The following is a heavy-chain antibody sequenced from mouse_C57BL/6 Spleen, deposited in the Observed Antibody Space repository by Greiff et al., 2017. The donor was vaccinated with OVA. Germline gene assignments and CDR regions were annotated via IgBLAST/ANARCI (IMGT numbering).Heavy chain of an antibody. V-gene: IGHV1-26*01. Sequence: EVQLQQSGPELVKPGASVKISCKASGYTFTDYYMNWVKQSHGKSLEWIGDINPNNGGTSYNQKFKGKATLTVDKSSSTAYMELRSLTSEDSAVYYCARGLWISYWGQGTLVTVSA. J-gene: IGHJ3*01. CDR1: GYTFTDYY. CDR3: ARGLWISY. CDR2: INPNNGGT.